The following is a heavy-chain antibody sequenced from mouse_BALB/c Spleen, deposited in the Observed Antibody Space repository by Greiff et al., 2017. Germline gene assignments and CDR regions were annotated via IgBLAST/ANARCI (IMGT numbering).Heavy chain of an antibody. D-gene: IGHD2-14*01. CDR3: TKSDYRYDKAGALAY. J-gene: IGHJ3*01. CDR2: IYPGNSDT. V-gene: IGHV1-5*01. CDR1: GYTFTSYW. Sequence: EVQLQQSGTVLARPGASVKMSCKASGYTFTSYWMHWVKQRPGQGLEWIGAIYPGNSDTSYNQKFKGKAKLTAVTSTSTAYMELSSLTNEDSAVYYCTKSDYRYDKAGALAYWGQGTLVTVSA.